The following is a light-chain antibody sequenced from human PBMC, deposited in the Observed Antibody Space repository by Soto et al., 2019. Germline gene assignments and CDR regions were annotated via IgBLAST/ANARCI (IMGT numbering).Light chain of an antibody. CDR3: SSRTTSNPYV. CDR1: SSDIGAYNS. Sequence: QSVLTQPASVSGSPGQSITISCTGTSSDIGAYNSVSWYQQHPGKAPKLMIYEVSNRPSGVSNRFSASKSGNTASLTISGLPAEDEADYYCSSRTTSNPYVFGTGTKVTVL. V-gene: IGLV2-14*01. CDR2: EVS. J-gene: IGLJ1*01.